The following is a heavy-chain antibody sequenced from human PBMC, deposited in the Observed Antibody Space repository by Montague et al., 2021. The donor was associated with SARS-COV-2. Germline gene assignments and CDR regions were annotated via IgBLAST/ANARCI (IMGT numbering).Heavy chain of an antibody. Sequence: SETLSLTCGVSGGSVRRGPYYWSWIRQPPGKGLEWIGEINHSSSTNYNPSLKSRVTISVDTSKNQFSLKLSSVTAADTAVYYCTREGSQVLWSECYYYGRDVWGQGTTVTVSS. J-gene: IGHJ6*02. D-gene: IGHD2-2*01. V-gene: IGHV4-61*01. CDR2: INHSSST. CDR1: GGSVRRGPYY. CDR3: TREGSQVLWSECYYYGRDV.